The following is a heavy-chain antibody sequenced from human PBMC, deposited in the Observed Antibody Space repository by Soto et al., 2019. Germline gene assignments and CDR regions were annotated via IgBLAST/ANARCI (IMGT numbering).Heavy chain of an antibody. CDR2: ISAYNGNT. CDR3: ARDRARAQMGDLGYSYCSRSDD. D-gene: IGHD5-18*01. J-gene: IGHJ4*02. CDR1: GYTFTSYG. Sequence: GASVKVSCKASGYTFTSYGISWVRQAPGQGLEWMGWISAYNGNTNYAQKLQGRVTMTTDTSTSTAYMELRSLRSDDTAVYYCARDRARAQMGDLGYSYCSRSDDWGQGTLVTVSS. V-gene: IGHV1-18*01.